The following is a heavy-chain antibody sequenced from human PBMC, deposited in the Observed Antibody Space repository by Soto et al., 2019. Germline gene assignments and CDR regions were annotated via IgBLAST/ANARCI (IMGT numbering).Heavy chain of an antibody. CDR1: GYTFTSYA. CDR3: ANLRRDYCSSTSCYWFMYFQH. CDR2: INAGDGNT. Sequence: ASVKVSCKASGYTFTSYAMHWVRQAPGQRLEWMGWINAGDGNTKYSQKFQGRVTMTEDTSTDTAYMELSSLRSEDTAVYYCANLRRDYCSSTSCYWFMYFQHWGQGTLVTVSS. J-gene: IGHJ1*01. V-gene: IGHV1-3*01. D-gene: IGHD2-2*01.